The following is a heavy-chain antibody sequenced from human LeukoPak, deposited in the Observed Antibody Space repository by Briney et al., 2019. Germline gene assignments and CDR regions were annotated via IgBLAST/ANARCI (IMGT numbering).Heavy chain of an antibody. CDR2: IYYSGST. V-gene: IGHV4-59*12. D-gene: IGHD5-18*01. Sequence: SETLSLTCTVSGGSISSYYWSWIRQPPGKGLEWIGYIYYSGSTNYNPSLKSRVTISVDTSKNQFSLKLSSVTAADTAVYYCARETLRGYSYGWYYYYYGMDVWGQGTTVTVSS. CDR3: ARETLRGYSYGWYYYYYGMDV. CDR1: GGSISSYY. J-gene: IGHJ6*02.